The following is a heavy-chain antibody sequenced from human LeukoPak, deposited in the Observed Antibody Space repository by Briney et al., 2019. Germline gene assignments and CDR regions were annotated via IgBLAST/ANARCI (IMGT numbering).Heavy chain of an antibody. CDR3: IRDFRSADL. Sequence: GGSLRLSCVASGFTFSNYWMHWVRQPPGKGLVWVSRIYVDGRTTNYADSVKGRFTISRDNAKNTVYLEMNSLSVEDTATYYCIRDFRSADLWGQGTLVTVAS. V-gene: IGHV3-74*01. CDR1: GFTFSNYW. CDR2: IYVDGRTT. J-gene: IGHJ5*02.